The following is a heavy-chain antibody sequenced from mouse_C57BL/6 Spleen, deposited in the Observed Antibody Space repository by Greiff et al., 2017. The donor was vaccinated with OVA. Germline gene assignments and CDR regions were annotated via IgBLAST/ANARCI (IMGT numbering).Heavy chain of an antibody. CDR1: GFSFNTYA. CDR2: IRSKSNNYAT. Sequence: EVQRVESGGGLVQPKGSLKLSCAASGFSFNTYAMNWVRQAPGKGLEWVARIRSKSNNYATYYADSVKDRFTISRDDSESMLYLQMNNLKTEDTAMYYCVRQGGYGNYFDYWGQGTTLTVSS. J-gene: IGHJ2*01. CDR3: VRQGGYGNYFDY. V-gene: IGHV10-1*01. D-gene: IGHD2-1*01.